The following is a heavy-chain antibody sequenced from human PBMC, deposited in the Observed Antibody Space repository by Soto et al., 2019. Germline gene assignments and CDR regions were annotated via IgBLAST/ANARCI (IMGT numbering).Heavy chain of an antibody. D-gene: IGHD3-3*01. J-gene: IGHJ4*02. V-gene: IGHV1-3*01. CDR1: GYTFTTYL. CDR2: IYPGDGNT. Sequence: ASVKVSCKASGYTFTTYLMHWVRQAPGQRLEWMGWIYPGDGNTKYSQKFQGRVTITRDTSASTAYVELSSLTSEDTAVYYCARAPAWRNFFDYWGQRTLVSVSS. CDR3: ARAPAWRNFFDY.